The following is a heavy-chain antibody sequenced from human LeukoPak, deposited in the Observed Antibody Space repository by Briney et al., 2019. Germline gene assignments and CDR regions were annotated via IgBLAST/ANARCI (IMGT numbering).Heavy chain of an antibody. D-gene: IGHD2-15*01. V-gene: IGHV7-4-1*02. CDR2: IHTNTGKP. CDR1: GYTFNSYA. CDR3: ARRGQGSCSGGSCYLPHY. J-gene: IGHJ4*02. Sequence: GASVKVSCKTSGYTFNSYAMNWVRQAPGQGLEWMGWIHTNTGKPTYAQGFTGRSVFSLDTSVSTAYLQISSLKAEDTAVYYCARRGQGSCSGGSCYLPHYWGQGTLVTVSS.